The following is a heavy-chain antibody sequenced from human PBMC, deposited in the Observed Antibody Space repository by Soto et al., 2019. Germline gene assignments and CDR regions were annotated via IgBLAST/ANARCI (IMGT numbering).Heavy chain of an antibody. V-gene: IGHV1-3*01. CDR3: ARDLPGYCTSTSCFYGMDV. D-gene: IGHD2-2*01. CDR1: GYTFTSYA. J-gene: IGHJ6*02. Sequence: ASVKVSCKASGYTFTSYAIHWVRQAPGQRLECMGWINSGNGDTKYSQKFQGRVTITRDTSASTAYMELSSLRSEDTAVYYCARDLPGYCTSTSCFYGMDVWGQGTTVTVSS. CDR2: INSGNGDT.